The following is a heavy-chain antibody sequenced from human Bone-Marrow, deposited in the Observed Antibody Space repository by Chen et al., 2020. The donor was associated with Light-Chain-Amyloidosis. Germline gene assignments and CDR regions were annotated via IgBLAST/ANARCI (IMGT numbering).Heavy chain of an antibody. Sequence: EVQLEQSGPEVIKPGESLKISCKGSGYTFPNYWIGWVRQMPGKGLEGMGVIYPDDSDSRSSPSCEGQVTISAEKSITTAYLQWRSLKASDTAMYYCARRRDGYNFDYWGQGTLVTVSS. D-gene: IGHD5-12*01. V-gene: IGHV5-51*01. J-gene: IGHJ4*02. CDR1: GYTFPNYW. CDR3: ARRRDGYNFDY. CDR2: IYPDDSDS.